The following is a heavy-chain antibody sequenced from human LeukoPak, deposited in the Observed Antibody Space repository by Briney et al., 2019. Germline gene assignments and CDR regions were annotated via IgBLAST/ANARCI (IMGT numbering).Heavy chain of an antibody. CDR3: AIPGSGTLDY. Sequence: PGGSLRLSCAASGFTFSSYGMHWVRQAPGKGLEWVAVISYDGSNKYYADSVKGRFTISRDNSKNTLYLQMNSLRAEDTAVYYCAIPGSGTLDYWGQGTLVTVSS. J-gene: IGHJ4*02. D-gene: IGHD3-10*01. V-gene: IGHV3-30*03. CDR2: ISYDGSNK. CDR1: GFTFSSYG.